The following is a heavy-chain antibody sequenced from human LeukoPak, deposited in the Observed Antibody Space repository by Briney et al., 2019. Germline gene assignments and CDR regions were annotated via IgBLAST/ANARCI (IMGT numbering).Heavy chain of an antibody. J-gene: IGHJ6*03. CDR3: ARDGVLRYFDGYYYYMDV. Sequence: ASVKVSCKASGYTFTSYYMHWLRQAPGQGLEWMGIINPSGGSTTYAQKFQGRVTMTRDMSTSTVYMELSSLRSEDTAVYYCARDGVLRYFDGYYYYMDVWGKGTTVTVSS. V-gene: IGHV1-46*01. CDR1: GYTFTSYY. D-gene: IGHD3-9*01. CDR2: INPSGGST.